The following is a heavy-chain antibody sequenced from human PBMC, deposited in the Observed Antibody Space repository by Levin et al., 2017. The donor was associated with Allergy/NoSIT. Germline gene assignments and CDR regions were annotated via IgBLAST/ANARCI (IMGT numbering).Heavy chain of an antibody. D-gene: IGHD3-22*01. J-gene: IGHJ3*02. Sequence: SETLSLTCTVSGGSISSYYWSWIRQPPGKGLEWIGYIYYSGSTNYNPSLKSRVTISVDTSKNQFSLKLSSVTAADTAVYYCARVDYFDSSGYYPHSVAFDIWGQGTMVTVSS. CDR3: ARVDYFDSSGYYPHSVAFDI. CDR2: IYYSGST. V-gene: IGHV4-59*01. CDR1: GGSISSYY.